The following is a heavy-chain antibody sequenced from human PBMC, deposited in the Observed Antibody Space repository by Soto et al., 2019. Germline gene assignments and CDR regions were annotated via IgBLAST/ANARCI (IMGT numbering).Heavy chain of an antibody. D-gene: IGHD1-26*01. CDR3: SGGVGDAV. CDR1: GFTFRRDW. J-gene: IGHJ4*02. Sequence: EEQLVESGGGLVQPGGSLRLSCAVSGFTFRRDWMNWVRQAPGKGLEWVAHTNQDGSEKYYVDSVKGRFTIFRDNAKNSLYLQMNSLRAEDTAVYYCSGGVGDAVRGQGTLVTVSS. V-gene: IGHV3-7*04. CDR2: TNQDGSEK.